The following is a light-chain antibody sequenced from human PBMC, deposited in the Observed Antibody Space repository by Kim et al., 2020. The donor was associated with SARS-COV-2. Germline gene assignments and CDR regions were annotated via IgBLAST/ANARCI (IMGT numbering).Light chain of an antibody. V-gene: IGLV1-51*01. J-gene: IGLJ3*02. CDR3: ATWDNSLSAAV. CDR1: SSNVATNS. Sequence: QSVLTQPPSVSAAPGQKVTVSCSGSSSNVATNSVSWYQQLPATAPKLLIYDNNKRPSGIPDRLSGSKSGTSATLGITELQTGDEADYNCATWDNSLSAAVFGGGTQLTVL. CDR2: DNN.